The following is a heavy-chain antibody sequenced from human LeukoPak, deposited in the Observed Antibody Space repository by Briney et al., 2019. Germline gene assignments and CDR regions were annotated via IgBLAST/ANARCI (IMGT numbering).Heavy chain of an antibody. V-gene: IGHV1-24*01. D-gene: IGHD3-3*01. Sequence: ASVKVSCKVSGYTLTELSMHWVRQAPGKGLEWMGGLHPEDGETIYAQKFQGRVTMTEDTSTDTAYMELSSLRSEDTAVYYCATDPRITIFGVSESWGQGTLVTVSS. CDR3: ATDPRITIFGVSES. CDR2: LHPEDGET. CDR1: GYTLTELS. J-gene: IGHJ4*02.